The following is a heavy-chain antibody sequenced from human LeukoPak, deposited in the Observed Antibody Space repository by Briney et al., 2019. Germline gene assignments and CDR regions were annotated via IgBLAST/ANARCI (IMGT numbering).Heavy chain of an antibody. D-gene: IGHD5-12*01. Sequence: PGGSLRLSCAASGFTFDDYAMHWVRQAPGKGLEWVSLISGDGGSTYYADSVKGRFTISRDNSKNSLYLQMNSLRTEDTALYYCAKERGYSGYDHYYYYYMDVWGKGTTVTVSS. J-gene: IGHJ6*03. CDR1: GFTFDDYA. CDR2: ISGDGGST. V-gene: IGHV3-43*02. CDR3: AKERGYSGYDHYYYYYMDV.